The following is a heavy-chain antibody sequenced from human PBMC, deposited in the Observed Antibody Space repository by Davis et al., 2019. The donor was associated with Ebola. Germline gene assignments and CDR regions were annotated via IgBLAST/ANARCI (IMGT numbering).Heavy chain of an antibody. CDR1: GGSTRSYY. D-gene: IGHD2-21*01. V-gene: IGHV4-59*01. CDR2: IYYSGST. J-gene: IGHJ5*02. Sequence: SETLSLTCTVSGGSTRSYYWRWIRQPPGKGLEWIGYIYYSGSTNYNPSLKSRLSISVDTSRNQFSLKLTSVTAADTAIYYCTRDLFPNRFDPWGQGTLVTVSS. CDR3: TRDLFPNRFDP.